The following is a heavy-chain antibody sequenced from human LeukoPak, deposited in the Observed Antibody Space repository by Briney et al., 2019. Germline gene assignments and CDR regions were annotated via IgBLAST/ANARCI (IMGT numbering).Heavy chain of an antibody. D-gene: IGHD6-13*01. V-gene: IGHV1-46*01. CDR2: INPSGGST. J-gene: IGHJ5*02. CDR3: ARNKTDSSTYSWFDP. CDR1: GYTFTGYY. Sequence: ASVKVSCKASGYTFTGYYMHWVRQAPGQGLEWMGIINPSGGSTSYAQKFQGRVTMTRDTSTSTIYMELSSLRSEDTAVYYCARNKTDSSTYSWFDPCGQGTLVTVSS.